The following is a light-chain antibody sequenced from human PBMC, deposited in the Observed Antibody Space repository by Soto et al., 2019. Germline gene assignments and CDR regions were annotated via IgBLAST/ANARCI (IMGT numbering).Light chain of an antibody. J-gene: IGKJ4*01. CDR1: QSVGKY. CDR2: GAS. CDR3: QPYNNWPLT. V-gene: IGKV3D-15*01. Sequence: EIVLTQSPGTLSLSPGERATLSCRASQSVGKYLAWYQQKPGQAPRLLIYGASTRATGIPDRFSGSGSGTDFTLTINSLQSEDFAIYYCQPYNNWPLTFGGGTKVESK.